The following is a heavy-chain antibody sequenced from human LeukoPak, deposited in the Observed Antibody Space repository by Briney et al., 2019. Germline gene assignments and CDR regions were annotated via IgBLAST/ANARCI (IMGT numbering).Heavy chain of an antibody. CDR2: ISAYNGNT. CDR1: GYTFTSYG. V-gene: IGHV1-18*01. Sequence: GASVKVSCKASGYTFTSYGISWVRQAPGQGLEWMGWISAYNGNTNYAQKLQGRVTMTTDTSTSTAYMELRSLRSDDTAVYYCARSEEDYGDYSWFDPWGQGALVTVSS. D-gene: IGHD4-17*01. J-gene: IGHJ5*02. CDR3: ARSEEDYGDYSWFDP.